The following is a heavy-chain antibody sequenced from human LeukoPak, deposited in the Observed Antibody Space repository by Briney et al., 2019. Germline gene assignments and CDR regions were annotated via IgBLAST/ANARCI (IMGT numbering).Heavy chain of an antibody. CDR1: GFTFSSYE. D-gene: IGHD6-19*01. V-gene: IGHV3-48*03. CDR2: ISSSGSTI. CDR3: AKTDQWLVPYYFDS. Sequence: GGSLRLSCAASGFTFSSYEMNWVRQAPGKGLEWVSYISSSGSTIYYADSVKGRFTISRDKSKNTLYLQMNSLRAEDTAVYYCAKTDQWLVPYYFDSWGQGTLVTVSS. J-gene: IGHJ4*02.